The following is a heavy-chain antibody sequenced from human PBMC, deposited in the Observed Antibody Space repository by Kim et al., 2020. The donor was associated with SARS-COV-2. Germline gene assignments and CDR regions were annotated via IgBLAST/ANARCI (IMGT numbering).Heavy chain of an antibody. V-gene: IGHV3-23*03. CDR2: IYSGGSST. D-gene: IGHD2-2*01. CDR1: GFTFSSYA. Sequence: GGSLRLSCAASGFTFSSYAMSWVRQAPGKGLEWVSVIYSGGSSTYYADSVKGRFTISRDNSKNTLYLQMNSLRAEDTAVYYCAKDLGICSSTSCYYFDYWGQGTLVTVSS. J-gene: IGHJ4*02. CDR3: AKDLGICSSTSCYYFDY.